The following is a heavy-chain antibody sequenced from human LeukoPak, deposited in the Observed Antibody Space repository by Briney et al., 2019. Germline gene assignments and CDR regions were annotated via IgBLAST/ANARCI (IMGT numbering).Heavy chain of an antibody. CDR1: GLTLSKYA. CDR3: AKDSLPYGVNVFDI. D-gene: IGHD4-17*01. V-gene: IGHV3-23*01. CDR2: ISGSVVNT. J-gene: IGHJ3*02. Sequence: GGPLRLSCAASGLTLSKYAVRWVRQAPGEGGEGVLTISGSVVNTYYADSVKGRFTISRDNSKNTLFLQMNSLRAEDTALYYCAKDSLPYGVNVFDIWGQGTMVTVSS.